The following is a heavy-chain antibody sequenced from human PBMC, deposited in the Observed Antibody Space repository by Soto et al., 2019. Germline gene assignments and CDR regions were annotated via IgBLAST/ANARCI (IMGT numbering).Heavy chain of an antibody. J-gene: IGHJ6*02. CDR1: GYTFTSYG. CDR2: ISAYNGNT. D-gene: IGHD6-25*01. V-gene: IGHV1-18*01. CDR3: ARVASDYADYYGMDV. Sequence: ASVKVSCKASGYTFTSYGISWVRQAPGQGLEWMGWISAYNGNTNYAQKLQGRVTMTTDTSTSTAYMELRSLRSDDTAVYYCARVASDYADYYGMDVWGQGTTVTVSS.